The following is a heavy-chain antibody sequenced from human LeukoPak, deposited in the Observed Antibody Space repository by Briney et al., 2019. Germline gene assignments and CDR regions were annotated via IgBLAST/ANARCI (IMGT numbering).Heavy chain of an antibody. CDR1: GFTFIDYY. CDR2: ISSSGSTI. CDR3: ARDRASSSGWYGSSAFDI. J-gene: IGHJ3*02. Sequence: GGSLRLSCAASGFTFIDYYMSWIRQAPWKGLEWVSSISSSGSTIYYADSVKGRFTISRDNAKNSLYLQMNSLRAEDTAVYYCARDRASSSGWYGSSAFDIWGQGTMVTVSS. V-gene: IGHV3-11*04. D-gene: IGHD6-19*01.